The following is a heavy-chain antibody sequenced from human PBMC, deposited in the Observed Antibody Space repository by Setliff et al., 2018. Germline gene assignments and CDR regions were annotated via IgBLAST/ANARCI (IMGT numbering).Heavy chain of an antibody. J-gene: IGHJ4*02. CDR1: GDTFSSSG. CDR3: ARELRSPFWHIDS. CDR2: SIPILKTA. V-gene: IGHV1-69*11. D-gene: IGHD3-3*01. Sequence: GASVKVSCKASGDTFSSSGITWVRQAPGEGLEWVGRSIPILKTANYAQKFQGRVTLSVDDSATTAYMDLRSLKLEDTAVYFCARELRSPFWHIDSWGQGTLVTAPQ.